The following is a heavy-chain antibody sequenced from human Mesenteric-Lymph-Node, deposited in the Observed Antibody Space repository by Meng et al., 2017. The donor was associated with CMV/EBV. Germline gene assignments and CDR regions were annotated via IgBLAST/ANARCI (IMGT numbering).Heavy chain of an antibody. CDR2: INHSGST. CDR3: ARGSSYDILTGYFDY. Sequence: QVYLTRWGAGLLKPSETLSVTCAVDGGSFSGYYWNWIRQSPEKGLEWIGEINHSGSTTYNPSFTSRIIISVDTSTNQISLNMSSVTAADTAVYYCARGSSYDILTGYFDYWGQGALVTVSS. J-gene: IGHJ4*02. CDR1: GGSFSGYY. D-gene: IGHD3-9*01. V-gene: IGHV4-34*01.